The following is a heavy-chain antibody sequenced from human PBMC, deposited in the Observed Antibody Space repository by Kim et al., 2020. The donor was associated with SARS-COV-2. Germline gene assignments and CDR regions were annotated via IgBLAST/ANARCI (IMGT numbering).Heavy chain of an antibody. CDR3: AHRCYDSSGGIDAFDI. D-gene: IGHD3-22*01. J-gene: IGHJ3*02. Sequence: SGPTLVKPTQTLTLTCTFSGFSLSTSGVGVGWIRQPPGKALEWLALIYWDDDKRYSPSLKSRLTITKDTSKNQVVLTMTNMDPVDTATYYCAHRCYDSSGGIDAFDIWGQGTMVTVSS. V-gene: IGHV2-5*02. CDR2: IYWDDDK. CDR1: GFSLSTSGVG.